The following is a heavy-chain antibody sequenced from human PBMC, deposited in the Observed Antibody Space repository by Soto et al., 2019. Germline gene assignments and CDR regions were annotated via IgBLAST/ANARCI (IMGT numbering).Heavy chain of an antibody. CDR3: ARGGRDGYKSGVPFDL. CDR2: IIPIFGTA. V-gene: IGHV1-69*01. D-gene: IGHD5-12*01. Sequence: QVQLVQSGAEVKKPGSSVKVSCKASGGTFSSYAISWVRQAPGQGLEWMGGIIPIFGTANYAQKFRGRVTITADESTSTAYMELSSLRSEDTAVYYCARGGRDGYKSGVPFDLWGRGTLVTVSS. J-gene: IGHJ2*01. CDR1: GGTFSSYA.